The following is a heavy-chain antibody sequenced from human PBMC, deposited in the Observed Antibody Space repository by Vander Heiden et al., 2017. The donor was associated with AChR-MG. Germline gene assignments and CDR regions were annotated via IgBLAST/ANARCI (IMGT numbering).Heavy chain of an antibody. Sequence: ELRLVESGGALVKPGGSLSLSCAASGFTFSSYWMGWVRQDPGKGLEWVANIKQDGSEKYYVDSVKGRFTISRDNAKNSLYLQMNSLRAEDTAVYYCARDPITIFGVVISFYGMDVWGQGTTVTVSS. J-gene: IGHJ6*02. CDR3: ARDPITIFGVVISFYGMDV. CDR2: IKQDGSEK. D-gene: IGHD3-3*01. V-gene: IGHV3-7*01. CDR1: GFTFSSYW.